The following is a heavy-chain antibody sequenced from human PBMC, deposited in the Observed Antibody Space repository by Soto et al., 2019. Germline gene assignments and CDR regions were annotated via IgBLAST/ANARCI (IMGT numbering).Heavy chain of an antibody. CDR2: ISGSGGST. CDR1: GFTFSSYA. J-gene: IGHJ4*02. CDR3: AKGGALLWFGESDYFDY. V-gene: IGHV3-23*01. Sequence: EVQLLESGGGLVQPGGSLRLSCAASGFTFSSYAMSWVRQAPGKGLEWVSAISGSGGSTYYADSVKGRFTISRDNYKNTLYLQVNSLRADDTAVYYCAKGGALLWFGESDYFDYWGQGTLVTVSS. D-gene: IGHD3-10*01.